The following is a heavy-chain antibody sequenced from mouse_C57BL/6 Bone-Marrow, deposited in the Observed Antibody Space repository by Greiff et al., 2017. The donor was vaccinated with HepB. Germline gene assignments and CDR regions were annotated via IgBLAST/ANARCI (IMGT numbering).Heavy chain of an antibody. J-gene: IGHJ2*01. CDR2: IYPGSGST. V-gene: IGHV1-55*01. D-gene: IGHD1-1*01. Sequence: QVQLQQPGAELVKPGASVKMSCKASGYTFTGYWITWVKQRPGQGLEWIGDIYPGSGSTNYNEKFKSKATLTVDTSSSTAYMQLSSLTSEDSAVYYCARDGSSLYYFDYWGQGTTLTVSS. CDR3: ARDGSSLYYFDY. CDR1: GYTFTGYW.